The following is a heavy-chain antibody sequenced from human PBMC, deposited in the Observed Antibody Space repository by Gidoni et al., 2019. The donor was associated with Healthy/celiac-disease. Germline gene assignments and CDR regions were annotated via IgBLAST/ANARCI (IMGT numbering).Heavy chain of an antibody. CDR1: GGTFSSYT. Sequence: QVQLVQSGAEVKKPGSSLQFSCKASGGTFSSYTISWVRQAPGQGLEWMGRIIPILGIANYAQKFQGRVTITADKSTSTAYMELSSLRSEDTAVYYCARVGGEGYYLDYWGQGTLVTVSS. D-gene: IGHD3-10*01. J-gene: IGHJ4*02. CDR3: ARVGGEGYYLDY. V-gene: IGHV1-69*02. CDR2: IIPILGIA.